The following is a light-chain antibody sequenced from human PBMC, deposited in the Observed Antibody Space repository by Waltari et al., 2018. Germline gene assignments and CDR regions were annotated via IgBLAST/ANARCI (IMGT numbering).Light chain of an antibody. CDR3: QQYDNWLGT. CDR1: QSIRSN. V-gene: IGKV3-15*01. CDR2: GAS. Sequence: EIVMTQSPATLSVFQGERATLSCRASQSIRSNLAWYQHKPGQAPRLLIHGASTRATGIPARFSGSGSGTEFTLTISSLQSEDFAVYFCQQYDNWLGTFGQGTKVEIK. J-gene: IGKJ1*01.